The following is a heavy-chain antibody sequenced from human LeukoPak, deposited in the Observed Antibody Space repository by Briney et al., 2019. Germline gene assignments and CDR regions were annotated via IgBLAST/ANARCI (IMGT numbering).Heavy chain of an antibody. CDR2: ISAYNGNT. V-gene: IGHV1-18*01. CDR3: ARGFYDILTGYSRCPPDY. CDR1: GYTFSSYG. J-gene: IGHJ4*02. Sequence: GASVKVSCKASGYTFSSYGFTWVRQAPGQGLEWMGWISAYNGNTNYAQKLQGRVTMTTDTYTSTAYMELRSLRSDDTAVYYCARGFYDILTGYSRCPPDYWGQGTLVTVSS. D-gene: IGHD3-9*01.